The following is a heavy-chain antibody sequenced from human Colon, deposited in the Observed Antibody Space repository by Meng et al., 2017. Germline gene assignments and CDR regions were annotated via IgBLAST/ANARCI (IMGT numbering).Heavy chain of an antibody. CDR1: GFSLSTRGVG. CDR2: IYWNDEE. V-gene: IGHV2-5*01. Sequence: QTPLKGPCPTVGHPTTTLTLTCTLSGFSLSTRGVGVGWIRQPPGKALEWLALIYWNDEEQYNPYLRSRLTITRDTSKNQVVLTMTNMDPVDTATYYCARRLNLAHGSGVNCNDPWGQGTLVTVSS. J-gene: IGHJ5*02. CDR3: ARRLNLAHGSGVNCNDP. D-gene: IGHD3-10*01.